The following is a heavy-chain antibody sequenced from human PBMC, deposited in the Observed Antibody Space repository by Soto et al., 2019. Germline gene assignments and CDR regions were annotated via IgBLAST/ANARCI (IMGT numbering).Heavy chain of an antibody. CDR1: GGTFSSYA. CDR2: IIPIFGTA. J-gene: IGHJ6*02. V-gene: IGHV1-69*13. Sequence: ASVKVSCKASGGTFSSYAISWVRQAPGQGLEWMGGIIPIFGTANYAQKFQGRVTITADESTSTAYMVLSSLRSEDTAVYYCARDDPNQRPTVTTHYYYGMDVWGQGTTVTVSS. D-gene: IGHD4-17*01. CDR3: ARDDPNQRPTVTTHYYYGMDV.